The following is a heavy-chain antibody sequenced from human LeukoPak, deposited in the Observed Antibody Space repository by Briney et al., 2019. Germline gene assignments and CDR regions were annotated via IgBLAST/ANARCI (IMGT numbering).Heavy chain of an antibody. CDR2: IRYDGSNK. D-gene: IGHD4-17*01. Sequence: GGSLRLSCAASGFTFSSYGMHWVRQAPGKGLEWVAFIRYDGSNKYYADSVKGRLTISRDNSKNTLYLQMNSLRAEDTAVYYCAKDRYGDQNWFDPWGQGTLVTVSS. CDR1: GFTFSSYG. CDR3: AKDRYGDQNWFDP. V-gene: IGHV3-30*02. J-gene: IGHJ5*02.